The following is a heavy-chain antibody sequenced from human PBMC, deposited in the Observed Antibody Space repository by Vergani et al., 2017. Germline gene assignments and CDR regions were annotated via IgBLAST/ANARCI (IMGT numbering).Heavy chain of an antibody. Sequence: QVQLVQSGAEVKKPGASVKVSCKASGYTFTSYGISWVRQAPGQGLEWMGWISAYNGNTNYAQKLQGRVTMTTDTSTSTAYMELSRLRSDDTAVYYCARGLGAYYGSGSYYTPYDAFDIWGQGTMVTVSS. V-gene: IGHV1-18*01. CDR3: ARGLGAYYGSGSYYTPYDAFDI. J-gene: IGHJ3*02. CDR1: GYTFTSYG. D-gene: IGHD3-10*01. CDR2: ISAYNGNT.